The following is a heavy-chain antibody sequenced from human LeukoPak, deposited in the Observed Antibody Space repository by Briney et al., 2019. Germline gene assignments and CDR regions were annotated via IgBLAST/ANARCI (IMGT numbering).Heavy chain of an antibody. J-gene: IGHJ5*02. CDR3: ARDYGSAPGWFDP. CDR2: ISTSSSYI. CDR1: GFTFSSYS. V-gene: IGHV3-21*01. Sequence: GGSLRLSCAPSGFTFSSYSVNWVRQAPGKGLEWVSSISTSSSYIYYADSVKGRFTISRDNAKNSLYLQMNSLRAEDTAVYYCARDYGSAPGWFDPWGQGTLVTVYS. D-gene: IGHD3-10*01.